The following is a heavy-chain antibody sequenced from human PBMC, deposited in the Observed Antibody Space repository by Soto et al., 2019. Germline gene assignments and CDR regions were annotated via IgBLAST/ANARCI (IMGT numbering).Heavy chain of an antibody. Sequence: SETLSLTCTVAGGSISGFYWSWVRQPAGKGLEWIGRIYSSGATKYNPSLRNRVTMSVDTSTDQYSLNLASMTTADTAVYFCARGPFCGNDCYFDVWGQGTQVTVSS. CDR2: IYSSGAT. V-gene: IGHV4-4*07. D-gene: IGHD2-21*02. J-gene: IGHJ4*02. CDR1: GGSISGFY. CDR3: ARGPFCGNDCYFDV.